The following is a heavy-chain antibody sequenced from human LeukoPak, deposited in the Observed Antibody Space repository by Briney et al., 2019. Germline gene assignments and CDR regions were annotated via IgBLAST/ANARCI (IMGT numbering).Heavy chain of an antibody. Sequence: GGSLRLSCAASGFTFSSYAMSWVRQAPGKGLEWVSAISGSGGSTYYADSVKGRFTISRDNSKNTLYLQMNSLRAEDTAVYYCAKAAPDYYDSSGYLESSYYFDYWGQGTLVTVSS. V-gene: IGHV3-23*01. CDR2: ISGSGGST. CDR1: GFTFSSYA. CDR3: AKAAPDYYDSSGYLESSYYFDY. J-gene: IGHJ4*02. D-gene: IGHD3-22*01.